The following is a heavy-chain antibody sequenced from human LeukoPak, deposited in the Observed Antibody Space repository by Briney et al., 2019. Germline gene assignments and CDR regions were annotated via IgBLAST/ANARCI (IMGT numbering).Heavy chain of an antibody. CDR1: GFTFSSYS. Sequence: PGGSLRLSCAASGFTFSSYSMNWVRQAPGKGLERVSYISSSSSTIHYADSVKGRFTISRDNAKNSLYLQMNSLRAEDTAVYYCAREGSYYYDSSGYDYWGQGTLVTVSS. D-gene: IGHD3-22*01. CDR3: AREGSYYYDSSGYDY. CDR2: ISSSSSTI. J-gene: IGHJ4*02. V-gene: IGHV3-48*04.